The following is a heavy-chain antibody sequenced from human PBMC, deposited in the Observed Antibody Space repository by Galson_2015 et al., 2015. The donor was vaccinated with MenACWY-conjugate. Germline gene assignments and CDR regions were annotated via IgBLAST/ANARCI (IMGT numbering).Heavy chain of an antibody. V-gene: IGHV3-7*03. D-gene: IGHD3-10*01. CDR3: ASVWMVRGLFDY. Sequence: SLRLSCAASGFTFSNFWMSWVRQAPGKGLEWVANIKQDGSEKYYGDSVKGRFTISRDNAKKSLYLQMNSLRAEDTAVYYCASVWMVRGLFDYWAREPWSLSSQ. J-gene: IGHJ4*02. CDR1: GFTFSNFW. CDR2: IKQDGSEK.